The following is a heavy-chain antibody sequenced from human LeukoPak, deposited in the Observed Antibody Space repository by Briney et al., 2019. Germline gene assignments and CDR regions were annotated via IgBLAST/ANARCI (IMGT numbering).Heavy chain of an antibody. J-gene: IGHJ4*02. V-gene: IGHV3-23*01. CDR3: AKRLAQTKGFDY. Sequence: GGSLRLSCAASGLTFNNYAMSWVRQAPGKGPEWVSSISISGGSTYYADSVKGRFTISRDTSRNTLYLQMNSLRAEDTAVYYCAKRLAQTKGFDYWGQGTLVTVSS. D-gene: IGHD2-21*01. CDR2: ISISGGST. CDR1: GLTFNNYA.